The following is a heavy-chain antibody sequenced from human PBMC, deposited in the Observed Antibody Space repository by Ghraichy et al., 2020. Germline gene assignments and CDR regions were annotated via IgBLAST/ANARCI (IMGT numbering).Heavy chain of an antibody. V-gene: IGHV3-74*01. J-gene: IGHJ4*02. CDR1: GFTFSSFW. CDR3: VRGESYSGRY. CDR2: INSDGSST. D-gene: IGHD1-26*01. Sequence: GSLRLSCAASGFTFSSFWMQWVRQAPGKGLVWVSRINSDGSSTSYADSVKGRFTISRDNAANTLYLQMNSLRAEDTAVYYCVRGESYSGRYWGQGTLVTVPS.